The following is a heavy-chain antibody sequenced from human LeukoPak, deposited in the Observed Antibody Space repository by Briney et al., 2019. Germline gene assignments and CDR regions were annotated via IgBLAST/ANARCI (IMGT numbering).Heavy chain of an antibody. CDR3: ARDRGYGSGSYDY. J-gene: IGHJ4*02. CDR1: GFTVSSNY. CDR2: IYSGGST. D-gene: IGHD3-10*01. V-gene: IGHV3-66*01. Sequence: PGGSLRLSCAASGFTVSSNYMSWVRQAPGKGLEWVSVIYSGGSTYYADSVKGRFTISRDNSKNTLYLQMNSLRAEDTAVYYCARDRGYGSGSYDYWGQGTLVTVSS.